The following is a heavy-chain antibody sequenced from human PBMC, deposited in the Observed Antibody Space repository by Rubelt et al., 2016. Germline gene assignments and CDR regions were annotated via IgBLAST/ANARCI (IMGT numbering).Heavy chain of an antibody. CDR3: ARIPGYCTSTSCLDY. D-gene: IGHD2-2*01. Sequence: QLQLQESGPGLVKPSETLSLTCTVSGGSISSSSYYWGWIRQPPGKGLEWIGSIYHSGSTYYNPSLKSRVTISVDTSKNQFSLKLSSVTAADTAVYYCARIPGYCTSTSCLDYWGQGTLVTVSS. CDR1: GGSISSSSYY. V-gene: IGHV4-39*07. J-gene: IGHJ4*02. CDR2: IYHSGST.